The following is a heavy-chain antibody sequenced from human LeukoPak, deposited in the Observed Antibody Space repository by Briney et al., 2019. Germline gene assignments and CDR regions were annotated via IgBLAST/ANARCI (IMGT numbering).Heavy chain of an antibody. Sequence: PSETLSLTCTVSGGSISNHYCSWIRQPPGKGLEWIGYIYYSGSTYYNPSLKSRVTISVDTSKNQFSLKLSSVTAADTAVYYCARVPCTNGVCYYFDYWGQGTLVTVSS. CDR1: GGSISNHY. V-gene: IGHV4-59*08. J-gene: IGHJ4*02. D-gene: IGHD2-8*01. CDR2: IYYSGST. CDR3: ARVPCTNGVCYYFDY.